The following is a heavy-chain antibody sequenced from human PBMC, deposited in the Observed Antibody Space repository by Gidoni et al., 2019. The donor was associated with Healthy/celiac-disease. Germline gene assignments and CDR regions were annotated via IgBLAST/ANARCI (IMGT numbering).Heavy chain of an antibody. CDR2: IWYYGSNK. D-gene: IGHD3-22*01. CDR3: ARNKYYYDSSGYYGDY. CDR1: GFTFSSYG. Sequence: QVQLVESGGGVVQPGRSLRLSCAASGFTFSSYGMHWVRQAPGKGLEWVAVIWYYGSNKYYAESVKGRFTISRDNSKNTLYLQMNSLRAEDTAVYYCARNKYYYDSSGYYGDYWGQGTLVTVSS. J-gene: IGHJ4*02. V-gene: IGHV3-33*01.